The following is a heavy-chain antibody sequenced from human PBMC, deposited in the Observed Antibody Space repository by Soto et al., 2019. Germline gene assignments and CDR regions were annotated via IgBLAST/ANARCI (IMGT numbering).Heavy chain of an antibody. CDR3: ARDHYYDFLTGYYKFRYYFDS. D-gene: IGHD3-9*01. CDR1: GFTFSSYT. J-gene: IGHJ4*02. CDR2: ISYDGSQK. Sequence: GGSLRLSCTASGFTFSSYTMHWVRQAPGKGLEWVAVISYDGSQKFYADSVKGRFTISRDNSKNTVSLQMNSLRAEDTALYYCARDHYYDFLTGYYKFRYYFDSWGQGTLVTVSS. V-gene: IGHV3-30-3*01.